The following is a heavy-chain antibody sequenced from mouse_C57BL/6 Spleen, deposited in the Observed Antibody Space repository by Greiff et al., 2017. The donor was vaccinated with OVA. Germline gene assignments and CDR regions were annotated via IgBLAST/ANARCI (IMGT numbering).Heavy chain of an antibody. Sequence: EVQLVESGPGLVKPSQSLSLTCSVTGYSITSGYYWNWIRQFPGNKLEWMGYISYDGSNNYNPSLKNRISITRDTSKNQFFLKLNSVTTEDTATYYCARGHYDYDTDAMDYWGQGTSVTVSS. V-gene: IGHV3-6*01. CDR1: GYSITSGYY. J-gene: IGHJ4*01. CDR2: ISYDGSN. D-gene: IGHD2-4*01. CDR3: ARGHYDYDTDAMDY.